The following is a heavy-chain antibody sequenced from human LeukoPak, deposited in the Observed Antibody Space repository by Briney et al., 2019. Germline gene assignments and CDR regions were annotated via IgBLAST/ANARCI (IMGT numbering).Heavy chain of an antibody. CDR3: AKSEAVAGTSSWFDP. V-gene: IGHV3-53*01. J-gene: IGHJ5*02. CDR2: IYSGGST. D-gene: IGHD6-19*01. Sequence: PGGSLRLSCAASGFTVSSNYMSWVRQAPGKGLEWVPVIYSGGSTYYADSVKGRFTISRDNSKNTLYLQMNSLRAEDTAVYYCAKSEAVAGTSSWFDPWGQGTLVTVSS. CDR1: GFTVSSNY.